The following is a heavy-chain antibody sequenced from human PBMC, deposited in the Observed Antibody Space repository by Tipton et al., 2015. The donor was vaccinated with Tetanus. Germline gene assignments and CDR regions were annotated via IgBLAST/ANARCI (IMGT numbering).Heavy chain of an antibody. V-gene: IGHV5-51*01. CDR2: IYPSDSDI. CDR1: GYSFTSYW. CDR3: ARHTSGSYHAPFDY. J-gene: IGHJ4*02. D-gene: IGHD1-26*01. Sequence: QLVQSGAEVKKSGESLKISCKASGYSFTSYWIGWVRQMPGKGLEWMGVIYPSDSDIRYSPSFQGQVRISADKSINTAYLQWGSLEASDSAMYYCARHTSGSYHAPFDYWGQGTLVTVSS.